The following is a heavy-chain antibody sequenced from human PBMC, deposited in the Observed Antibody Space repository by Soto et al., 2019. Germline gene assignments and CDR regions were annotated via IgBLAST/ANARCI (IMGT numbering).Heavy chain of an antibody. CDR1: GYSISSGYY. Sequence: SETLSLTCTVSGYSISSGYYWGWIRQPPGKGLEWIGSIYHSGSTYYNPSLKSRVTISVDTSKNLFSLKLSSVTAADTAVYYCARDGRIAAAVDAFDIWGQGTMVTVSS. D-gene: IGHD6-13*01. V-gene: IGHV4-38-2*02. CDR3: ARDGRIAAAVDAFDI. CDR2: IYHSGST. J-gene: IGHJ3*02.